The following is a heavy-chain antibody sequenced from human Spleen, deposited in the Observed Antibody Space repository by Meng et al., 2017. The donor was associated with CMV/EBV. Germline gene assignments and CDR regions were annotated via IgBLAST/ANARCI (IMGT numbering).Heavy chain of an antibody. Sequence: GGSLRLSCAASGFTFSSYSMNWVRQAPGKGLEWVSLITWDGGATYYADSVKGRFTISRDNSKNSLYLQMNSLTAEDTALYYCAKDDSSGTFTLLDYWGQGTLVTVSS. V-gene: IGHV3-43D*03. CDR2: ITWDGGAT. CDR1: GFTFSSYS. CDR3: AKDDSSGTFTLLDY. D-gene: IGHD1/OR15-1a*01. J-gene: IGHJ4*02.